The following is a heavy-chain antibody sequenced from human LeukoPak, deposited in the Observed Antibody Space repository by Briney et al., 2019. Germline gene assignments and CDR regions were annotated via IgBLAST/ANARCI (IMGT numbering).Heavy chain of an antibody. J-gene: IGHJ4*02. CDR1: GGSISSYY. CDR3: ARGGRIGYVDY. Sequence: SETLSLTCTVTGGSISSYYWSWIRQPARNGLYWIGRIYTSGSTNYNPSLKSRVTISVDKSKNQFSLKLSSVTAADTAVYYCARGGRIGYVDYWGQGTLVTVSS. V-gene: IGHV4-4*07. D-gene: IGHD3-16*01. CDR2: IYTSGST.